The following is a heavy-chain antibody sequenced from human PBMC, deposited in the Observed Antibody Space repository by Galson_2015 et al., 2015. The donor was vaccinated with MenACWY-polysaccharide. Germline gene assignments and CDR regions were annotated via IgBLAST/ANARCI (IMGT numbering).Heavy chain of an antibody. CDR3: ARTGYCSGGSCRGGGMDV. Sequence: CAISGDSVSSNSAAWNWIRQSPSRGLEWLGRTYYRSKWYNDYAVSVKSRITINPDTSKNQFSLQLNSVTPEDTAVYYCARTGYCSGGSCRGGGMDVWGQGTTVTVSS. CDR1: GDSVSSNSAA. CDR2: TYYRSKWYN. J-gene: IGHJ6*02. V-gene: IGHV6-1*01. D-gene: IGHD2-15*01.